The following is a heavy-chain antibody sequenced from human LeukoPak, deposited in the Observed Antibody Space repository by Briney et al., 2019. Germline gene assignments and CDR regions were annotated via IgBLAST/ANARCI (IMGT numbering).Heavy chain of an antibody. J-gene: IGHJ4*02. CDR3: ARDLSSTSNWEFDY. V-gene: IGHV1-2*06. CDR1: GYTFTGYF. Sequence: ASVKVSCKASGYTFTGYFMHWVRQAPGQGLEWMGRINLNSGGTYYAQTFKGRVTMTRDTSISTAYVELSRLTSDDTAVYYCARDLSSTSNWEFDYWGQGTLVTVSS. D-gene: IGHD1-26*01. CDR2: INLNSGGT.